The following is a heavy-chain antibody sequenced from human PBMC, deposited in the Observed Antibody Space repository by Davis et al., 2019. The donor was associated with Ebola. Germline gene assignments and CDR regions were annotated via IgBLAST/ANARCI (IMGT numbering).Heavy chain of an antibody. J-gene: IGHJ3*02. V-gene: IGHV3-23*01. CDR3: AKDFGGVYYDFWSGYQAAFDI. CDR2: ISGSGGST. Sequence: GESLKISCAASGFTFSSYAMSWVRQAPGKGLEWVSAISGSGGSTYYADSVKGRFTISRDNSKNTLYLQMNNLRAEDTAVYYCAKDFGGVYYDFWSGYQAAFDIWGQGTMVTVSS. D-gene: IGHD3-3*01. CDR1: GFTFSSYA.